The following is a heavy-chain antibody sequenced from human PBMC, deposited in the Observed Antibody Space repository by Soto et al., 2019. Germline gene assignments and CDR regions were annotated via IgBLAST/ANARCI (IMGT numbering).Heavy chain of an antibody. D-gene: IGHD3-9*01. CDR3: AKDWLTGYIQSYGIDF. J-gene: IGHJ6*02. Sequence: CPASGCALRRKGRPCFRQAPGKGLEWVAVISYDGSNEYYADSVKGRFTISRDNSKNTLYLQMNSLRAEDTAVYYCAKDWLTGYIQSYGIDFWCQGLTLTVYS. CDR1: GCALRRKG. V-gene: IGHV3-30*18. CDR2: ISYDGSNE.